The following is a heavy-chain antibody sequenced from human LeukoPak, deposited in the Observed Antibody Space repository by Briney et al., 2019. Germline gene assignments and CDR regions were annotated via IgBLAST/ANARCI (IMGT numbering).Heavy chain of an antibody. CDR2: IYYSGST. CDR1: GGSISSYY. CDR3: ARVGDHRTFDY. Sequence: SETLSLTCTVSGGSISSYYWSWIRQPPGKGLGWIGYIYYSGSTNYNPSLKSRVTISVDTSKNQFPLKLSSVTAADTAVYYCARVGDHRTFDYWGQGTLVTVSS. D-gene: IGHD4-17*01. J-gene: IGHJ4*02. V-gene: IGHV4-59*08.